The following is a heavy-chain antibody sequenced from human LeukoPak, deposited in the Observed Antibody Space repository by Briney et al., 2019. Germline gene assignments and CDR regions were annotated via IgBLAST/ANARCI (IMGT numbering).Heavy chain of an antibody. J-gene: IGHJ4*02. V-gene: IGHV4-59*01. CDR2: IYYSGNS. CDR3: ARGGGLWFGELLRGYFDY. Sequence: SETLSLTCTVSGGSISGYHWSWIRQPPGKGLEWIGYIYYSGNSNYNPSLKSRVTISADTSKNQFSLNLSSVTAADTAVYYCARGGGLWFGELLRGYFDYWGQGTLVTVSS. D-gene: IGHD3-10*01. CDR1: GGSISGYH.